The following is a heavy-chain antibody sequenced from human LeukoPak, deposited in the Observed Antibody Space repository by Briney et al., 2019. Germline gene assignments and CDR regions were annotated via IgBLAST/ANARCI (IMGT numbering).Heavy chain of an antibody. CDR3: AKDLYDSWAVDY. J-gene: IGHJ4*02. V-gene: IGHV3-23*01. Sequence: GGSLRLSCAASGFTFSSYGMSWVRQAPGKGLEWVSHIGVGGDTDFADSVKGRFTISRDNSKKTLYLQMNSLRADDTALYYCAKDLYDSWAVDYWGPGTLVTVSS. CDR1: GFTFSSYG. D-gene: IGHD5/OR15-5a*01. CDR2: IGVGGDT.